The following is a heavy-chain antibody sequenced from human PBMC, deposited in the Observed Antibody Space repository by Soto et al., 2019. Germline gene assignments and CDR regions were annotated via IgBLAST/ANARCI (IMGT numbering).Heavy chain of an antibody. V-gene: IGHV4-61*01. CDR3: ARGYDFLDI. J-gene: IGHJ3*02. D-gene: IGHD3-3*01. CDR2: ISYSGST. Sequence: SETLSLTCTVSGGSVSSGSYYWSWIRQPPGKGLEWIGYISYSGSTNYNPSLKSRVTISVDTSKNQFSLKLSSATAADTAVYYCARGYDFLDIWGQGTMVTVSS. CDR1: GGSVSSGSYY.